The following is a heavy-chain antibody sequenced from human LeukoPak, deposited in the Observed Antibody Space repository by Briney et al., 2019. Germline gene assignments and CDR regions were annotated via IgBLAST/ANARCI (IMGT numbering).Heavy chain of an antibody. V-gene: IGHV3-48*04. CDR3: ARDLAAAGTAY. Sequence: GGSLRLSCAASGFTFSSYWMSWVRQAPGKGLEWVSYISSSSSTIYYADSVKGRFTISRDNAKNSLYLQMNSLRAEDTAVYYCARDLAAAGTAYWGQGTLVTVSS. D-gene: IGHD6-13*01. CDR1: GFTFSSYW. J-gene: IGHJ4*02. CDR2: ISSSSSTI.